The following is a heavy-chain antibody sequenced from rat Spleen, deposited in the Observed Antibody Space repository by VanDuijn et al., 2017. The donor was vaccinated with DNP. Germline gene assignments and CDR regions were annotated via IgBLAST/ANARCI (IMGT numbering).Heavy chain of an antibody. CDR2: ISYDGSST. CDR3: ARRNSRGSGLYWYFDF. Sequence: EVQLVESGGGLVQPGRSLKLSCAASGFTFSDYNMAWVRQAPKKGLEWVATISYDGSSTYYRDSVKGRFTISRDNAKSTLYLQMDSLRSEDTATYYCARRNSRGSGLYWYFDFWGPGTMVTVSS. D-gene: IGHD1-2*01. V-gene: IGHV5-7*01. CDR1: GFTFSDYN. J-gene: IGHJ1*01.